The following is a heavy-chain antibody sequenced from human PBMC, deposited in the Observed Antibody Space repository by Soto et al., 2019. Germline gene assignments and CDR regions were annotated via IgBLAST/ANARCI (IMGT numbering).Heavy chain of an antibody. CDR2: ISSSGSTI. Sequence: QVQLVESGGGLVKPGGSLRLSCAASGFTFSDYYMSWIRQAPGKGLEWVSYISSSGSTIYYADSVKGRVTISRDNAKNSLYLQMNSLRAEDTAVYYCAMTPGYSSSCYYPLDYGGQGTLVTVSS. D-gene: IGHD6-13*01. V-gene: IGHV3-11*01. CDR3: AMTPGYSSSCYYPLDY. J-gene: IGHJ4*02. CDR1: GFTFSDYY.